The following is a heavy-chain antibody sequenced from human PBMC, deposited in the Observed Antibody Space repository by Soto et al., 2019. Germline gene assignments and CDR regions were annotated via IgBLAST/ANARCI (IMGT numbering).Heavy chain of an antibody. Sequence: GGSLRLSCAASGFTFSSYSMNWVRQAPGKGLEWVSSISSSSSYIYYADSVKGRFTISRGNAKNSLYLQMNSLRAEDTAVYYCARAGRSGSYGLAFDIWGQGTMVTVSS. CDR3: ARAGRSGSYGLAFDI. CDR1: GFTFSSYS. J-gene: IGHJ3*02. CDR2: ISSSSSYI. V-gene: IGHV3-21*01. D-gene: IGHD1-26*01.